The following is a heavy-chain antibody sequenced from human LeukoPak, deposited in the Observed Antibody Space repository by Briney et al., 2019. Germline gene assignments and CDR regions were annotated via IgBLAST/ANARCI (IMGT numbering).Heavy chain of an antibody. CDR1: GLTFSSIL. V-gene: IGHV3-74*01. CDR2: INSDGRST. D-gene: IGHD3-10*01. Sequence: PGGSLRLSCAASGLTFSSILMHWVRQGPGKGLVWVSHINSDGRSTRYADSVKGRFTISRDNAKNTLYLQMNSLRAEDTAVYFCARDFSGAIDYWGQGTQVTVSS. CDR3: ARDFSGAIDY. J-gene: IGHJ4*02.